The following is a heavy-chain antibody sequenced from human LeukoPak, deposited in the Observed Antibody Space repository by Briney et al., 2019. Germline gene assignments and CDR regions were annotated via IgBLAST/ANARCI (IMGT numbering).Heavy chain of an antibody. D-gene: IGHD3-22*01. J-gene: IGHJ4*02. CDR3: ARTYYYDSSGSRAYDY. CDR2: IYPGDSDT. CDR1: GYSFTSYW. V-gene: IGHV5-51*01. Sequence: GESLMIYCKGSGYSFTSYWIGWVRQMPGKGLEWMGIIYPGDSDTRYSPSFQGQVTISADKSISTAYLQWSSLKASDTAMYYCARTYYYDSSGSRAYDYWGQGTLVIISS.